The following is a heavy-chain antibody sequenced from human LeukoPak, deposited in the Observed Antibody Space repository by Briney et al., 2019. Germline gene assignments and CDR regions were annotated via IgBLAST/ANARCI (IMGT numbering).Heavy chain of an antibody. V-gene: IGHV6-1*01. CDR2: TYYRSKWYN. CDR1: GDSVSSNSAA. Sequence: SQTLSLTCAISGDSVSSNSAAWNWIRQSPSRGLEWLGRTYYRSKWYNDYAVSVKSRITINPDTSKNQFSLQLNSVTPEDTAVSYCARLGYSSSWTHFDYWGQGTLVTVSS. J-gene: IGHJ4*02. CDR3: ARLGYSSSWTHFDY. D-gene: IGHD6-13*01.